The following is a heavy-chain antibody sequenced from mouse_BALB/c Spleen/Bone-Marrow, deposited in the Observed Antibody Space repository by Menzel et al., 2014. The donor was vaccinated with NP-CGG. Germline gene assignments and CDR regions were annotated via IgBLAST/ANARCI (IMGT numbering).Heavy chain of an antibody. Sequence: VHLVESGPGLVAPSQRLSIPCTVSGFSLNSFGVHWVRQPPGKGLEWLGVIWPGGSTNYNSALMSRLSISKDNSKSQVFSKMNSLQTDDTAMYYCAREGTFYYALDYWGQGTSVTVSS. CDR2: IWPGGST. CDR1: GFSLNSFG. V-gene: IGHV2-9*02. J-gene: IGHJ4*01. CDR3: AREGTFYYALDY.